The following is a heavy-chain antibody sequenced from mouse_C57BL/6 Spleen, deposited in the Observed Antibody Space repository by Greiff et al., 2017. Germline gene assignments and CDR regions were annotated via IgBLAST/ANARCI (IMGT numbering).Heavy chain of an antibody. J-gene: IGHJ2*01. V-gene: IGHV3-6*01. CDR1: GYSITSGYY. Sequence: VQLQQSGPGLVKPSQSLSLTCSVTGYSITSGYYWNWIRQFPGNKLEWMGYISYDGSNNYNPSLKNRISITRDTSKNQFFLKLNSVTTEDTATYYCARDDENYFDYWGQGTTLTVSS. CDR2: ISYDGSN. CDR3: ARDDENYFDY.